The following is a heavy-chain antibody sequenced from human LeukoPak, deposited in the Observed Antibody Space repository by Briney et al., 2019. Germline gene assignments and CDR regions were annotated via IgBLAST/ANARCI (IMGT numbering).Heavy chain of an antibody. V-gene: IGHV3-21*01. D-gene: IGHD4-17*01. CDR1: GFTFSSYS. CDR2: ISSSTSYI. CDR3: ARVRVTVTTLDY. Sequence: GGSLRLSCAASGFTFSSYSMNWVRQAPGKGLEWVSFISSSTSYISYADSVKGRFTISRDNAKNSLFLQMNSLRAEDTAVYYCARVRVTVTTLDYWGQGALVTVSS. J-gene: IGHJ4*02.